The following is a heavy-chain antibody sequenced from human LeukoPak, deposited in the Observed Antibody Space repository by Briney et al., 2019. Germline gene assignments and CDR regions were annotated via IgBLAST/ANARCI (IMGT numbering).Heavy chain of an antibody. CDR3: ARGGPNWNYGTDY. V-gene: IGHV1-69*05. J-gene: IGHJ4*02. Sequence: GASVKVSCKASGGTFSSYAISWVRQAPGQGLEWMGGIIPIFGTANYAQKFQGRVTITTDESTSTAYMELSSLRSEDTAVYHCARGGPNWNYGTDYWGQGTLVTVSP. D-gene: IGHD1-7*01. CDR1: GGTFSSYA. CDR2: IIPIFGTA.